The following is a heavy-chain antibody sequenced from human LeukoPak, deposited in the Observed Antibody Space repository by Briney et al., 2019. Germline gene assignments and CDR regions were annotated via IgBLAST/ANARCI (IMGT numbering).Heavy chain of an antibody. CDR3: ARALDYYDSSGYAY. D-gene: IGHD3-22*01. J-gene: IGHJ4*02. Sequence: SQTLSLTCAVSGGSISSGGYSWSWIRQPPGKGLEWIGYIYHSGSTYYNPSLKSRVTISVDRSKNQFSLNLSSVTAADTAVYYCARALDYYDSSGYAYWGQGTLVTVSS. CDR2: IYHSGST. V-gene: IGHV4-30-2*01. CDR1: GGSISSGGYS.